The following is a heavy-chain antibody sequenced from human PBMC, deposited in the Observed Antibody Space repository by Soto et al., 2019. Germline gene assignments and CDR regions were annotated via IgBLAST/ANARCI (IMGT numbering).Heavy chain of an antibody. CDR3: ARDYRSPSGGMDV. CDR1: GGSINGGDYH. Sequence: QVQLQESGPGLVKPSQTLSLTCTVSGGSINGGDYHWTWIRQTPGKGLEWIGAIYYSGSTYYNPSLKSRIRISVDTSKNQFSLKLSSVTAADTAVYHCARDYRSPSGGMDVWGQGTTVTVSS. J-gene: IGHJ6*02. D-gene: IGHD3-16*02. V-gene: IGHV4-30-4*01. CDR2: IYYSGST.